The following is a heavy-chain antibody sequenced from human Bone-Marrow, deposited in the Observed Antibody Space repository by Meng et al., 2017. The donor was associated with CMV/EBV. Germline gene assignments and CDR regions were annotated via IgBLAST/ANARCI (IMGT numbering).Heavy chain of an antibody. CDR2: ISWNSGSI. CDR3: AREPGYCSSATCSSSTYGMDV. Sequence: SLKISCAASGFTFDDYAMHWVRQAPGKGLEWVSGISWNSGSIGYADSVKGRFTISRDNAKNSLYLQMNGLRAEDTAVYYCAREPGYCSSATCSSSTYGMDVWGPGTTVTGSS. J-gene: IGHJ6*01. D-gene: IGHD2-2*01. CDR1: GFTFDDYA. V-gene: IGHV3-9*01.